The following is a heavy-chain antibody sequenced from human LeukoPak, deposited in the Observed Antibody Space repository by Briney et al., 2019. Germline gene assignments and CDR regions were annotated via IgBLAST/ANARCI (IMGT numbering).Heavy chain of an antibody. Sequence: ASVKVSCKASGYTLTGYYMHWVRQAPGQGLEWMGWINPNSGGTNYAQKFQGRVTMTRDTSISTAYMELSRLRSDDTAVYYCARGEWHYDSSGYAYWGQGTLVTVSS. D-gene: IGHD3-22*01. CDR2: INPNSGGT. V-gene: IGHV1-2*02. J-gene: IGHJ4*02. CDR3: ARGEWHYDSSGYAY. CDR1: GYTLTGYY.